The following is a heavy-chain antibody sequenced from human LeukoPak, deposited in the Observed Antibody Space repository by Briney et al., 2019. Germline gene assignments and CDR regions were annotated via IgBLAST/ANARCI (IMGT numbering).Heavy chain of an antibody. J-gene: IGHJ3*02. Sequence: ASVKVSCKASGYTFTSYDINWVRQATGQGLEWMGWMNPNSGNTGYAQKFQGRVTMTRNTSKSTAYMELSSLRSEDTAVYYCARLLGYCSSTSCYGAFDIWGQGTMVTVSS. CDR3: ARLLGYCSSTSCYGAFDI. V-gene: IGHV1-8*01. CDR2: MNPNSGNT. D-gene: IGHD2-2*01. CDR1: GYTFTSYD.